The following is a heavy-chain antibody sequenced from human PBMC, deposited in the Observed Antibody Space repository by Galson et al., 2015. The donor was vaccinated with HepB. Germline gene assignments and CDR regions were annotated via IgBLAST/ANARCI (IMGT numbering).Heavy chain of an antibody. Sequence: SLRLSCAASGFAFDSHAMSCVRQAPGGGLEWISGISGNGDSAFYADSVKGRFTVSRDNSNNMLYLQMNSLRAEDAGLYFCAKGYGLFDSWGQGILVTVSS. CDR1: GFAFDSHA. D-gene: IGHD5-18*01. V-gene: IGHV3-23*01. CDR3: AKGYGLFDS. J-gene: IGHJ5*01. CDR2: ISGNGDSA.